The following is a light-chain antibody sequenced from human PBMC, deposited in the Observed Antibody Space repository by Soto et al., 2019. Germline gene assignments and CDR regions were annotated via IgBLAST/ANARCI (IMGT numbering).Light chain of an antibody. CDR3: QQFGSSPIT. J-gene: IGKJ5*01. V-gene: IGKV3-20*01. CDR2: DAS. Sequence: EIVLTQSPGTLSLSPGERATLSCRTSQTVSSTYFAWYQQRPGQAPRLLFSDASTRATGIPDRFSCSGSGRDLTLTISRLEPEDSAVYYCQQFGSSPITFGQGTRLEMK. CDR1: QTVSSTY.